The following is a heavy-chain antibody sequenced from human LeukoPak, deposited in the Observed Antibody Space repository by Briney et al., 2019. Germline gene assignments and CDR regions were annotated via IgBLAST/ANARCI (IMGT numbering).Heavy chain of an antibody. V-gene: IGHV4-39*01. CDR1: GGSISGSSYY. CDR3: ARASRYSSGWYLNY. D-gene: IGHD6-19*01. J-gene: IGHJ4*02. Sequence: SETLSLTCTVSGGSISGSSYYWGWIRQPPGKWLEWIGSIYYSGSTYYNPSLKSRVTISVDTSKNQFSLKLSSVTAADTAVYYCARASRYSSGWYLNYWGQGTLVTVSS. CDR2: IYYSGST.